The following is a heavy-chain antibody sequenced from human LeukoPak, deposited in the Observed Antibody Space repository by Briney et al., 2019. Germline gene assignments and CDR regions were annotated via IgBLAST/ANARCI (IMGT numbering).Heavy chain of an antibody. CDR3: ARRTIGNVLPRY. V-gene: IGHV4-34*01. Sequence: PSETLSLTCAVYVGSFSGYYWRWLPQPPGKGLEWIGEINHSGSTNYNPSLKSRITISVDTSKNQFSLKLSSVTAADTAVYYCARRTIGNVLPRYWGQGTLVTVSS. CDR1: VGSFSGYY. CDR2: INHSGST. J-gene: IGHJ4*02. D-gene: IGHD3-10*01.